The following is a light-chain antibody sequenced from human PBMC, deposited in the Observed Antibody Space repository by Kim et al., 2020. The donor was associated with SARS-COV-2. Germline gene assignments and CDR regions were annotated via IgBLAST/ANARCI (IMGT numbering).Light chain of an antibody. CDR3: NSRDNNDNVL. V-gene: IGLV3-19*01. CDR2: GKN. J-gene: IGLJ2*01. CDR1: SLRSYY. Sequence: VALGQTGRITCQGDSLRSYYTTWDQQKPGQAPIIVVYGKNNRPSGIPDRFSGSSSGNTASLTITGTQAGDEADYYCNSRDNNDNVLFGGGTRLTVL.